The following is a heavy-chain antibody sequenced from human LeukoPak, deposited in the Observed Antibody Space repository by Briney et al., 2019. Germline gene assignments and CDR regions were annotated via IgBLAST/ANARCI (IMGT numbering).Heavy chain of an antibody. CDR3: ARGDFYDGGGRNWFDP. Sequence: SGTLSLTCTVSGVSMRSYYWNFIRQPAGKGLEWIGRIHTSGTTYYNASLESRVTMSVDTSKNQFSLRLTSVTAADTAVYYCARGDFYDGGGRNWFDPWGQGTLVTVSS. D-gene: IGHD3-16*01. CDR1: GVSMRSYY. J-gene: IGHJ5*02. CDR2: IHTSGTT. V-gene: IGHV4-4*07.